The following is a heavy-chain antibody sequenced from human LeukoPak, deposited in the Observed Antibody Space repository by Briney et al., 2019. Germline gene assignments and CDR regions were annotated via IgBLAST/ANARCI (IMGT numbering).Heavy chain of an antibody. Sequence: GGSLRLSCAASGFTFSSYEMNWVRQAPGKGLEWVSYISSSGSTIYYADSVKGRFTISRDNAKNSLFLQMNSLRAEDTAVYYCARVPYSGSYYYYYYMDVWGKGTTVTIFS. V-gene: IGHV3-48*03. J-gene: IGHJ6*03. CDR2: ISSSGSTI. CDR1: GFTFSSYE. D-gene: IGHD1-26*01. CDR3: ARVPYSGSYYYYYYMDV.